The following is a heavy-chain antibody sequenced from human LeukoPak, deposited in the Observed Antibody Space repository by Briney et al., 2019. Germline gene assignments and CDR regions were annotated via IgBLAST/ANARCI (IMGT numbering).Heavy chain of an antibody. CDR3: AREGIAVAVNFDY. Sequence: GGSLRLSCAASGFTFSSYEMNWVRQAPGKGLEWASYISSSGSTIYYADSVKGRFTISRDNAKNSLYLQMNSLRAEDTAVYYCAREGIAVAVNFDYWGQGTLVTISS. CDR2: ISSSGSTI. D-gene: IGHD6-19*01. V-gene: IGHV3-48*03. CDR1: GFTFSSYE. J-gene: IGHJ4*02.